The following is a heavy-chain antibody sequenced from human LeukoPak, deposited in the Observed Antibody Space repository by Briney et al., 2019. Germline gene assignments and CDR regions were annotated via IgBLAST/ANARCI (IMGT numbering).Heavy chain of an antibody. J-gene: IGHJ5*02. CDR1: GGSISSSSYY. Sequence: SETLSLTCTVPGGSISSSSYYWGWIRQPPGKGLEWIGSIYYSGSTYYSPYLKSRVTISVDTSKNQFSLKLSSVTAADTAVYYCARATFWSGNNNWFDPWGQGTLVTVSS. V-gene: IGHV4-39*07. D-gene: IGHD3-3*01. CDR2: IYYSGST. CDR3: ARATFWSGNNNWFDP.